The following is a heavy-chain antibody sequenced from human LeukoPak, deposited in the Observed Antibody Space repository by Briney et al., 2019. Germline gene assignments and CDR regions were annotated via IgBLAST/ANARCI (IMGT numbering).Heavy chain of an antibody. CDR2: ISSSGYTI. V-gene: IGHV3-48*03. J-gene: IGHJ4*02. D-gene: IGHD6-19*01. CDR3: ARITAVAGRDFGY. Sequence: GGSLRLSCAAAGFTFSSYEMSWVRQAPGKGLEWISYISSSGYTIYYADSVKGRFTISRDNAKNSLYLQMNSLRAEDTAVYYCARITAVAGRDFGYWGQRTLVTFST. CDR1: GFTFSSYE.